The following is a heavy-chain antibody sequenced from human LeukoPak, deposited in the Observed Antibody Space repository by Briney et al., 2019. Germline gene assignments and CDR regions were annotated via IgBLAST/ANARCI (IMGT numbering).Heavy chain of an antibody. J-gene: IGHJ5*02. D-gene: IGHD3-16*01. CDR3: ARDQPRGNYDYWFDP. Sequence: ASVKVSCKASGYTFTTYYMHWVRQAPGQGLEWMGVIDPTGGSTTYAQKFRGRVTMTRDMSTSTIYMELSGLRSDDTAVYYCARDQPRGNYDYWFDPWSQGTLVTVSS. CDR2: IDPTGGST. V-gene: IGHV1-46*01. CDR1: GYTFTTYY.